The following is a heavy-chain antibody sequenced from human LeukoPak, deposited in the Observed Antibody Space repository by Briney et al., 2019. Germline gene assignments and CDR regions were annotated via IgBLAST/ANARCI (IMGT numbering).Heavy chain of an antibody. V-gene: IGHV1-8*01. CDR2: MNPNSGNT. Sequence: ASVKVSCKASGYTFTSYDINWVRQATGQGLEWMGWMNPNSGNTGYAQKVQGRVTITRNTSISTAYMELNSLRSEDTAVYYCARGRRVGATISVYWGQGTLVTVSS. CDR1: GYTFTSYD. J-gene: IGHJ4*02. CDR3: ARGRRVGATISVY. D-gene: IGHD1-26*01.